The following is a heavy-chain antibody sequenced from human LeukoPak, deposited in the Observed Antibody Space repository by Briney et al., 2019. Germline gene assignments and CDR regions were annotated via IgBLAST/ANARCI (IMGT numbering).Heavy chain of an antibody. D-gene: IGHD6-19*01. CDR1: GGSFSGYY. Sequence: SETLSLTCAVYGGSFSGYYWSWIRQPPGKGLEWIGEINHSGSTNYNPSLKSRFTISVDTSKNEFSLKLSSVTAADTAVYYCARERSSGYYYYYYYMDVWGKGTTVTVSS. V-gene: IGHV4-34*01. CDR2: INHSGST. J-gene: IGHJ6*03. CDR3: ARERSSGYYYYYYYMDV.